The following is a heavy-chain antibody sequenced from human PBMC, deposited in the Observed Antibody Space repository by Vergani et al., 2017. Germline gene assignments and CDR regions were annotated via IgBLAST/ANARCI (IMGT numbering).Heavy chain of an antibody. J-gene: IGHJ6*02. V-gene: IGHV4-59*01. Sequence: QVQLQESGPGLVKPSETLSLTCTVSGGSISSYYWSWIRQPPGKGLEWIGYIYYSGSTNYNPSLKSRVTISVDTSKNQFSLKLSSVTAADTAVYYCARKMVRGVRYYGMDVWGQGTTVTVSS. D-gene: IGHD3-10*01. CDR3: ARKMVRGVRYYGMDV. CDR1: GGSISSYY. CDR2: IYYSGST.